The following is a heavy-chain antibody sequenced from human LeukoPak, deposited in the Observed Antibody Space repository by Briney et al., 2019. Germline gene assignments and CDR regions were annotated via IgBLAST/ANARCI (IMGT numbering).Heavy chain of an antibody. CDR3: AKDISSLEYYYYGMDV. CDR2: IASNGGTK. J-gene: IGHJ6*02. D-gene: IGHD6-13*01. CDR1: GFSFNTYT. Sequence: GGSLRLSCAASGFSFNTYTMRWVRQAPGKGLEYVSGIASNGGTKYYADSVKGRFTISRDNSKNTLYLQMNSLRAEDTAVYYCAKDISSLEYYYYGMDVWGQGTTVTVSS. V-gene: IGHV3-64*04.